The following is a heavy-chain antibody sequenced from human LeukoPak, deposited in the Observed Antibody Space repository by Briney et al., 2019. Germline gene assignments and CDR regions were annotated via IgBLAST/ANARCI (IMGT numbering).Heavy chain of an antibody. J-gene: IGHJ4*02. V-gene: IGHV4-39*01. D-gene: IGHD4-17*01. CDR2: IYYGGST. CDR3: TRNGDYNLDY. CDR1: GGSISSSDYY. Sequence: SETLSLTCIVSGGSISSSDYYWGWIRQPPGKGLEWIGSIYYGGSTYYNPSLKSRVTISVDTSMNQLSLKLNSVTATDTAVYYCTRNGDYNLDYWGQGALVTVSS.